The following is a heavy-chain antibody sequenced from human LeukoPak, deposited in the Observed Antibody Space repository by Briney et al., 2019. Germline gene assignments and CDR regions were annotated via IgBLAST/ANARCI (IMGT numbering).Heavy chain of an antibody. CDR2: ISAYTGNT. Sequence: GASVKVSCKASAYVFTSYGINWVRQAPGQGLGWMGWISAYTGNTNYAQKFQGRVTLTTDTSTTTAYMEVRSLRSDDTAVYYCARDLETVYTSDWPRGIKGAFDIWGQGTVVTVSS. CDR3: ARDLETVYTSDWPRGIKGAFDI. J-gene: IGHJ3*02. V-gene: IGHV1-18*01. CDR1: AYVFTSYG. D-gene: IGHD6-19*01.